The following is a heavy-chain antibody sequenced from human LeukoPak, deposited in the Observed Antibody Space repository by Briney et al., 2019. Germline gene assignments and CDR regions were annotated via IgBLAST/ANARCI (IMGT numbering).Heavy chain of an antibody. CDR1: GFILSSYG. CDR2: MSYDGSNQ. V-gene: IGHV3-30*18. Sequence: PGGSLRLSCAASGFILSSYGMHWVRQAPGKGLEWVAVMSYDGSNQYYADSVKGRFTISRDNSKNMLYLQMNSLRAEDTAVYYCAKEVWGSHHYFDSWGQGTLVTVSS. CDR3: AKEVWGSHHYFDS. J-gene: IGHJ4*02. D-gene: IGHD3-16*02.